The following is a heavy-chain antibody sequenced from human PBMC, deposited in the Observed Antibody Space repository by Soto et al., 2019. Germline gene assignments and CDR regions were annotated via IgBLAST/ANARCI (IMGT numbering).Heavy chain of an antibody. V-gene: IGHV1-18*01. J-gene: IGHJ6*02. CDR1: GYTFSNYG. D-gene: IGHD6-19*01. Sequence: QVQLVQSGAEVKKPGASVTVSCKTSGYTFSNYGINWVRQAPGQGLEWMGWISGYNGNTNYAQTVQGRVTMTTDTSTGTVDKELRSLKSDYTAIYYCSRFIMVGGWFDPNYYHGMDDWGQGTTVSVSS. CDR3: SRFIMVGGWFDPNYYHGMDD. CDR2: ISGYNGNT.